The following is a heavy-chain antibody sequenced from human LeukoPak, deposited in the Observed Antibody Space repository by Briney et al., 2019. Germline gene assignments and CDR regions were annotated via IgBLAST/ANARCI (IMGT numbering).Heavy chain of an antibody. CDR3: ARNPKYPPVYDYVWGSYRPHTYYYYYYMDV. V-gene: IGHV1-69*11. D-gene: IGHD3-16*02. CDR1: GGTFSSYA. CDR2: IIPILGTA. J-gene: IGHJ6*03. Sequence: SVKVSCKASGGTFSSYAISWVRQAPGQGLEWMGRIIPILGTANYAQKFQGRVTITTDESTSTAYMELSSLRSEDTAVYYCARNPKYPPVYDYVWGSYRPHTYYYYYYMDVWGKGTTVTVSS.